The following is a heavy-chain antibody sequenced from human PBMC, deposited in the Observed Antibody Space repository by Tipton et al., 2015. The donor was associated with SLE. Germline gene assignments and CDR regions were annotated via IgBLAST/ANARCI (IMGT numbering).Heavy chain of an antibody. J-gene: IGHJ4*02. CDR1: PGSFSGYY. V-gene: IGHV4-34*01. Sequence: TLSLTCAVSPGSFSGYYWSWIRQSPGKGLGWIGRINHSGTTHYNPSLKTRVTISVDTSKNQFSLKLTSVTAADTAVYYCAELETGSQVYWGQGSLVTVSS. D-gene: IGHD3-9*01. CDR2: INHSGTT. CDR3: AELETGSQVY.